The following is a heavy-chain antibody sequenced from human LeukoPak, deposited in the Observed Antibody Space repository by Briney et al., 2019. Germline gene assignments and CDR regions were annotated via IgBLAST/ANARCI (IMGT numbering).Heavy chain of an antibody. Sequence: GGSLRLSCAASGFTVSSNYMSWVRQAPGKGQDWASVIYSGGSTYYADSVKGRFTVSRDNSKNTLYLQMNSLRAEDTAVYYCAREDGYCSGGSCYDDAFDIWGQGTMVTVSS. V-gene: IGHV3-53*01. CDR3: AREDGYCSGGSCYDDAFDI. J-gene: IGHJ3*02. CDR1: GFTVSSNY. D-gene: IGHD2-15*01. CDR2: IYSGGST.